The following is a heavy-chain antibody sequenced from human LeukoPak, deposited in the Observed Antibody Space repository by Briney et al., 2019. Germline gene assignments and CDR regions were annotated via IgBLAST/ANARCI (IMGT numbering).Heavy chain of an antibody. J-gene: IGHJ3*02. CDR2: IAYDGSNK. CDR3: AKLLHYDSSGYFETDAFDI. V-gene: IGHV3-30*18. Sequence: GGSLRLSCTASGFTFGRYAMHWLRQAPGKGLEWVAVIAYDGSNKYSADSLKGQGRFTISRDNSKNTLFLEMNSLRPEDTAVYYCAKLLHYDSSGYFETDAFDIWGQGTMVTVSS. CDR1: GFTFGRYA. D-gene: IGHD3-22*01.